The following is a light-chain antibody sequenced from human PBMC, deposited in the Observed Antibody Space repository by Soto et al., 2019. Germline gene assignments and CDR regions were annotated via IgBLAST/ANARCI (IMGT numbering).Light chain of an antibody. Sequence: ESVLTQSPGTLSLSPGERATPSCRASQSISSSYLAWYQQKPGQAPRLLIYGASIRAAGIPARFTGSESGTEFTLSISSLQSEDFAVYYCQQYDDWPWTFGHGTKVDI. J-gene: IGKJ1*01. CDR3: QQYDDWPWT. CDR2: GAS. V-gene: IGKV3-15*01. CDR1: QSISSSY.